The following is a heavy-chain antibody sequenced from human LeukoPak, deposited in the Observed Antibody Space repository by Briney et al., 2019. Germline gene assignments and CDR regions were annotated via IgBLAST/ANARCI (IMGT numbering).Heavy chain of an antibody. Sequence: ASVKVSCKASGYTFTGYYMHWVRQAPGQGLEWMGWINPNSGGTNYAQKFQGRVTMTRDTSISTAYMGLSRLRSDDTAVYYCARDGVHCSSTSCYLSDYWGQGTLVTVSS. CDR1: GYTFTGYY. V-gene: IGHV1-2*02. CDR2: INPNSGGT. D-gene: IGHD2-2*01. CDR3: ARDGVHCSSTSCYLSDY. J-gene: IGHJ4*02.